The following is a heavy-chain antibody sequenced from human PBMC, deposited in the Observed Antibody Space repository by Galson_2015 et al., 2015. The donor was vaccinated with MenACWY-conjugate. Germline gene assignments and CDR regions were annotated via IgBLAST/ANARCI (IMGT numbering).Heavy chain of an antibody. J-gene: IGHJ3*02. CDR3: ARSDCWRGSTDAFDI. V-gene: IGHV1-18*04. CDR1: GCTFISYG. D-gene: IGHD3-3*01. Sequence: SVKVSCKASGCTFISYGISWVRQAPGQGLEWMGWISAYTGNTNYAQKLQGRVTMTTDTSTSTAYMELRSLRSDDTAVYYCARSDCWRGSTDAFDIWGQGTVVTVSS. CDR2: ISAYTGNT.